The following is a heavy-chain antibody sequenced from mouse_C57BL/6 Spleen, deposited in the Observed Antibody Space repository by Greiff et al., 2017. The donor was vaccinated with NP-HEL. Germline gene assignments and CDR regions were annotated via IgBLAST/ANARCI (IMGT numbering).Heavy chain of an antibody. D-gene: IGHD1-1*01. Sequence: EVHLVESGGGLVKPGGSLKLSCAASGFTFSSYAMSWVRQTPEKRLEWVATISDGGSYTYYPDNVKGRFTISRDNAKNNLYLQMSHLKSEDTAMYYCARRGITTVVSSYAMDYWGQGTSVTVSS. CDR3: ARRGITTVVSSYAMDY. CDR1: GFTFSSYA. CDR2: ISDGGSYT. J-gene: IGHJ4*01. V-gene: IGHV5-4*01.